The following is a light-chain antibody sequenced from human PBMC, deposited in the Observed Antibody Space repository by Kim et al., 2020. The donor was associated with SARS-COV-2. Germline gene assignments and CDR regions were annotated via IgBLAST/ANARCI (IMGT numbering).Light chain of an antibody. V-gene: IGLV3-1*01. CDR3: QAWDSSIYV. J-gene: IGLJ1*01. CDR1: KLGDKY. CDR2: RDN. Sequence: VSPGQTASITCSGDKLGDKYASWYQQKPRQSPVVVIFRDNRRPSGIPERFSGSNSGNTATLTISGTQAMDEADYYCQAWDSSIYVFGTGTKVTVL.